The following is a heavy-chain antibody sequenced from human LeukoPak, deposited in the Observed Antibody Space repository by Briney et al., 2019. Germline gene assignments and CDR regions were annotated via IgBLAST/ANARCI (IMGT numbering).Heavy chain of an antibody. Sequence: SETLSLTCTVSGGSISSYYWSWIRQPPGKGLEWIGYIYYSGSTNYNPSLKSRVTISVDTSKNQFSLKLSSVTAADTAVYYCARAAAGMRGYFDYWGQGTLVTVSS. CDR1: GGSISSYY. CDR3: ARAAAGMRGYFDY. J-gene: IGHJ4*02. CDR2: IYYSGST. V-gene: IGHV4-59*01. D-gene: IGHD6-13*01.